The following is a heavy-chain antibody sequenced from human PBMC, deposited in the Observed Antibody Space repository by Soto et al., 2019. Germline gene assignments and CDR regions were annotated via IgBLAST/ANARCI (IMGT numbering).Heavy chain of an antibody. CDR1: GYTFTSYG. CDR3: ARETRDATLLRFLEWPGGIYYGMDV. Sequence: ASVKVSCKASGYTFTSYGISWVRQAPGQGLEWMGWISAYNGNTNYAQKLQGRVTMTTDTSTSTAYMELRSLRSDDTAVYYCARETRDATLLRFLEWPGGIYYGMDVWGQGTTVTVSS. D-gene: IGHD3-3*01. J-gene: IGHJ6*02. V-gene: IGHV1-18*01. CDR2: ISAYNGNT.